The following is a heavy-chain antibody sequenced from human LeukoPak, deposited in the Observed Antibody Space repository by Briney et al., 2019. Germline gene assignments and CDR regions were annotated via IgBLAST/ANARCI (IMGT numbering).Heavy chain of an antibody. CDR3: ARGGTTVTAFDY. V-gene: IGHV3-30-3*01. J-gene: IGHJ4*02. CDR2: ISYDGSNK. Sequence: GGSQRLSCAASGFTFSSYAMHWVRQAPGKGLEWVAVISYDGSNKYYADSVKGRFTISRDNSKNTLYLQMNSLRAEDTAVYYCARGGTTVTAFDYWGQGTLVTVSS. D-gene: IGHD4-17*01. CDR1: GFTFSSYA.